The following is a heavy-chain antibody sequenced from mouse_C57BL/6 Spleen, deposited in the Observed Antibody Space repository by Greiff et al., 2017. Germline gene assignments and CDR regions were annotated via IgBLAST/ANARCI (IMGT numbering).Heavy chain of an antibody. CDR2: IYPGSGST. CDR3: ARWGAYYSNYTYAMDY. CDR1: GYTFTSYW. J-gene: IGHJ4*01. V-gene: IGHV1-55*01. D-gene: IGHD2-5*01. Sequence: QVQLQQSGAELVKPGASVKMSCKASGYTFTSYWITWVKQRTGQGLEWIGDIYPGSGSTNYNEKFKSKDTLTVDPYSRTAYMQLRSLTSEDYAVXYCARWGAYYSNYTYAMDYWGQGTSGTVSS.